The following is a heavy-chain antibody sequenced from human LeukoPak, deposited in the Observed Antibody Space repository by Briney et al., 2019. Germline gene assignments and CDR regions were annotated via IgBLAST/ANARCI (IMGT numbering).Heavy chain of an antibody. V-gene: IGHV4-39*07. Sequence: KASETLSLTCTVSGGSISSSSYYWGWIRQPPGKGLEWIGSIYHSGSTYYNPSLKSRVTISVDTSKKQFSLKLSSVTAADTAVYYCATGEGMSAFDIWGQGTMVTVSS. D-gene: IGHD1-1*01. CDR1: GGSISSSSYY. CDR2: IYHSGST. CDR3: ATGEGMSAFDI. J-gene: IGHJ3*02.